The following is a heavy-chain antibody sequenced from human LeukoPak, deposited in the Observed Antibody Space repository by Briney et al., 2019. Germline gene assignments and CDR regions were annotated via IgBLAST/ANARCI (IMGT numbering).Heavy chain of an antibody. Sequence: ASVKVSCKASGYTFTDYYIHWVRQAPGQGLEWMGLISTSSGATNYAQKFQGRVTVTRDTSINTAYMELYSLTSDDTAVYYCVRLSAMATLYYFDNWGQGTVVTVSS. CDR3: VRLSAMATLYYFDN. D-gene: IGHD5-24*01. CDR2: ISTSSGAT. V-gene: IGHV1-2*02. CDR1: GYTFTDYY. J-gene: IGHJ4*02.